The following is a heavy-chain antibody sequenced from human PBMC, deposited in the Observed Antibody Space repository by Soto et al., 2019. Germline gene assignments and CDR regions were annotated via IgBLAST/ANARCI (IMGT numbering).Heavy chain of an antibody. D-gene: IGHD6-13*01. CDR2: IWYDGSNK. Sequence: QVQLVESGGGVVQPGRSLRLSCAASGFTFSSYGMHWVRQAPGKGLEWVAVIWYDGSNKYYADSVKGRFTISRDNSKNTLYLQMISLRAEDAAVYYCARDSVGIAAAGTDFDYRGQGTLVTVSS. V-gene: IGHV3-33*01. J-gene: IGHJ4*02. CDR3: ARDSVGIAAAGTDFDY. CDR1: GFTFSSYG.